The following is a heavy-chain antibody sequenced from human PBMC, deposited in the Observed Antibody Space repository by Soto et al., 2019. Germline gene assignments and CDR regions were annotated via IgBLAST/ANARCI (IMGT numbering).Heavy chain of an antibody. CDR2: ITIYNDNT. V-gene: IGHV1-18*01. Sequence: QVQLVQSGAEVKKPGASVKVSCKASGYTFSSYGVAWVRQAPGQWLEWLGFITIYNDNTHYAHEFMGRVNLTADTSTFTAYMELRSLTSDDTALYYCARVMAPPVSHYHYYFRTFWGQGTTVTVAS. CDR3: ARVMAPPVSHYHYYFRTF. J-gene: IGHJ6*02. CDR1: GYTFSSYG.